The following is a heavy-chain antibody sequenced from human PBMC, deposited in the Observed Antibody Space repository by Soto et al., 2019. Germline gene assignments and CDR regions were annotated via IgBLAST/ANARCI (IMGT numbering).Heavy chain of an antibody. D-gene: IGHD3-16*01. Sequence: QVQLVESGGGVVQPGTSLRVSCVGSGFTFRSYVIHWVRQAPGKGLEWVALTSYDGSDKYYGDSVRGGFTISRDNSRNTVDLQLDSLRLEDTALYYCARWGRTGGLDVWGQGTLVSVSS. V-gene: IGHV3-30*19. CDR1: GFTFRSYV. CDR3: ARWGRTGGLDV. CDR2: TSYDGSDK. J-gene: IGHJ1*01.